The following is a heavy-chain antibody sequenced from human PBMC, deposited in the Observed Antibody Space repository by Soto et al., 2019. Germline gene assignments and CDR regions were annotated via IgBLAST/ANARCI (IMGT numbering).Heavy chain of an antibody. D-gene: IGHD3-3*01. CDR2: IYYSGST. CDR1: GGSISSGGYY. J-gene: IGHJ5*02. V-gene: IGHV4-31*03. CDR3: ARYVNTIFGVVPNWFDP. Sequence: QVQLQESGPGLVKPSQTLSLTCTVSGGSISSGGYYWSWIRQHPGKGLEWIGYIYYSGSTYYNPSLKSRVTISVDTSKNQFSLKLSSVTGADTAVYYCARYVNTIFGVVPNWFDPWGQGTLVTVSS.